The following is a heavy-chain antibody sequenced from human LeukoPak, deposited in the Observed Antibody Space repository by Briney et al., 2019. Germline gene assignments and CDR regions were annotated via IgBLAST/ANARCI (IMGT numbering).Heavy chain of an antibody. V-gene: IGHV1-2*06. CDR1: GYTFTGYY. CDR3: ARVGGTYYYDSSGYFVVY. J-gene: IGHJ4*02. CDR2: INPNSGGT. Sequence: ASVKVSCKASGYTFTGYYMHWVRQAPGQGLEWMGRINPNSGGTNYAQKFQGRVTMTRDTSISTAYMELSRLRSDDTAVYYCARVGGTYYYDSSGYFVVYWGQGTLVTVSS. D-gene: IGHD3-22*01.